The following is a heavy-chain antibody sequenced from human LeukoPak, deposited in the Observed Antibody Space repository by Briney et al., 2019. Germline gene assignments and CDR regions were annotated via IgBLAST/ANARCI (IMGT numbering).Heavy chain of an antibody. CDR1: GYTFTGYY. CDR2: INPNSGGT. D-gene: IGHD3-22*01. Sequence: ASVKVSCKASGYTFTGYYMHWVRQAPGQGLEWMGRINPNSGGTNYAQKFQGRVTMTRDTSISTAYMELSRLRSDDTAVYYCARDPGSYYYDSSGSNNPSDYWGQGTLVTVSS. V-gene: IGHV1-2*06. CDR3: ARDPGSYYYDSSGSNNPSDY. J-gene: IGHJ4*02.